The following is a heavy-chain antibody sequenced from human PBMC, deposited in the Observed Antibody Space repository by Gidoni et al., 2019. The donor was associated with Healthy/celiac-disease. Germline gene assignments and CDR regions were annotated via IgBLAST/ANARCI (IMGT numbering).Heavy chain of an antibody. CDR1: GLTFSGSA. V-gene: IGHV3-73*02. D-gene: IGHD6-19*01. CDR2: IRSKANSYAT. CDR3: TRHSSSGCLY. Sequence: EVQLVESGGGLVQPGGSLKLSCAASGLTFSGSAMHWVRQASGKGLEWVGRIRSKANSYATAYAASVKGRFTISRDDSKNTAYLQMNSLKTEDTAVYYCTRHSSSGCLYWGQGTLVTVSS. J-gene: IGHJ4*02.